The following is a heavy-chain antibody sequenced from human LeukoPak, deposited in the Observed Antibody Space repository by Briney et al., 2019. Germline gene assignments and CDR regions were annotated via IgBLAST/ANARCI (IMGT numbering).Heavy chain of an antibody. CDR2: IYYSGTT. Sequence: SETLSLTCTVSGGSISPYYWSWIRQPPGKGLEWIGYIYYSGTTNYNPSLKSRVTMSVDTSNNHLSLRLTSVTAADTALYYCARHSYNYYGLDVWGQGTMITVSS. V-gene: IGHV4-59*08. CDR3: ARHSYNYYGLDV. CDR1: GGSISPYY. J-gene: IGHJ6*02.